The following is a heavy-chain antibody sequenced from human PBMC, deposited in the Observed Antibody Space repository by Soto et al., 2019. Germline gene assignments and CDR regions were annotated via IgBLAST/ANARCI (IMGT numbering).Heavy chain of an antibody. D-gene: IGHD1-1*01. CDR1: GFTFNTYG. CDR2: IWSDGNNK. CDR3: ARIQLDTIMALDY. J-gene: IGHJ4*02. Sequence: QVQLVESGGGVVQPGRSLRLSCAASGFTFNTYGFHWVRQAPGKGLEWVAVIWSDGNNKYYADSVKGRFTISRASSKNTLSLQMTSLRVEDMAVYYCARIQLDTIMALDYWCQGTLVTVSS. V-gene: IGHV3-33*01.